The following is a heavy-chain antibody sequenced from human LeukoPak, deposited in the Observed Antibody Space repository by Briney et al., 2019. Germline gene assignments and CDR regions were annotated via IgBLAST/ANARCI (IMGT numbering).Heavy chain of an antibody. CDR2: ISGDGTLT. V-gene: IGHV3-23*01. J-gene: IGHJ4*02. Sequence: GGSLRLSCAASGFSFSSYAMTWGRQAAGKGLEWVAAISGDGTLTNYADSVKGRFTISRDNSKNTLYLEMSSLRVEDTAIYYCAKWPEGAMDYFDYWGQGTLVTVSS. D-gene: IGHD3-16*01. CDR3: AKWPEGAMDYFDY. CDR1: GFSFSSYA.